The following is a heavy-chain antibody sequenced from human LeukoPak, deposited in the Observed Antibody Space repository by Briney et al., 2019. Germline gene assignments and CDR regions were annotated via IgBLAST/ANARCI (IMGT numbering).Heavy chain of an antibody. V-gene: IGHV1-18*01. CDR3: ARDRAGDGYSSGWYVDDDAFDI. Sequence: ASVKVSCKASGYTFTSYGISWVRQAPGQGLEWMGWISAYNGNTNYAQKLQGRVTMTTDTSTSAAYMELRSLRSDDTAVYYCARDRAGDGYSSGWYVDDDAFDIWGQGTMVTVPS. CDR1: GYTFTSYG. CDR2: ISAYNGNT. J-gene: IGHJ3*02. D-gene: IGHD6-19*01.